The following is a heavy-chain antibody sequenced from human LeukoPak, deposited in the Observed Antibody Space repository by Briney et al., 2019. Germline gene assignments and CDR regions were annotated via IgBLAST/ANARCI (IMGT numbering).Heavy chain of an antibody. CDR1: GYTFTGYY. CDR3: ARGYGYTFDY. CDR2: INPNSGGT. V-gene: IGHV1-2*02. D-gene: IGHD3-16*01. J-gene: IGHJ4*02. Sequence: ASVKVSCKASGYTFTGYYMHWVRPAPGQGLEWMGWINPNSGGTNYAQKYQGRVTMTRYTSSSTANRELSRLRSDDTAVYYCARGYGYTFDYWGQGTLVTVSS.